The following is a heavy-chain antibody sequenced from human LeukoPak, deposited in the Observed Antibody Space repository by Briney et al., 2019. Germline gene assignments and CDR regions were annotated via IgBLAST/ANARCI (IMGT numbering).Heavy chain of an antibody. D-gene: IGHD1-26*01. Sequence: GGSLRLSCAASGFTFSTYTMNRVRQAPGKGLEWVSSISSIGSTIYYADSVKGRFTISRDNAKNPLYLQMNSLRVEDTAVYYCARDLGATIFDFDYWGQGTLVTVSS. CDR2: ISSIGSTI. V-gene: IGHV3-48*01. J-gene: IGHJ4*02. CDR3: ARDLGATIFDFDY. CDR1: GFTFSTYT.